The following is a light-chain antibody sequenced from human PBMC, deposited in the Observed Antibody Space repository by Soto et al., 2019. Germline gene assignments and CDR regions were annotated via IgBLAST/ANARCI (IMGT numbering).Light chain of an antibody. CDR2: GAS. V-gene: IGKV3-20*01. Sequence: EIVLTQSPGTLSVSAGERGSLSCRASQTVTSNYLAWYQQKPGQSPRLLIHGASTRASGIPDRFSGSGTGTDFTLTISRLGPQEFAVYFCQQYGNTPWTFGQGTAVEIK. CDR1: QTVTSNY. CDR3: QQYGNTPWT. J-gene: IGKJ1*01.